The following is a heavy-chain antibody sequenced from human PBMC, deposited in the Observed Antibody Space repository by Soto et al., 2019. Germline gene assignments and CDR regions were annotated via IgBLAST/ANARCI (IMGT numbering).Heavy chain of an antibody. J-gene: IGHJ5*02. CDR1: GGSISRYY. D-gene: IGHD3-10*01. V-gene: IGHV4-4*07. Sequence: SVTCTVSGGSISRYYWSWIRQPAGKGLEWIGRIYTSGSTNYKPSLKSRVTMSVDTSKNQFSLKLSSVTAADTAAYYCARDRGSQGRFDPWGQGTPVTVSS. CDR3: ARDRGSQGRFDP. CDR2: IYTSGST.